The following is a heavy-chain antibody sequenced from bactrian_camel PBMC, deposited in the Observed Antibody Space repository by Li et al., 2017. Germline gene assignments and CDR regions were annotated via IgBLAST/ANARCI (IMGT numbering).Heavy chain of an antibody. D-gene: IGHD2*01. V-gene: IGHV3S53*01. J-gene: IGHJ4*01. CDR3: AADSVNLQLARWYSY. Sequence: VQLVESGGGSVQAGGSLRLSCAASGATYSRNCLAWFRQAPGKEREEVGAVDSDGNTKYYDPVKGRFPISKDNRANTLTLQMNRLKPEDTAVYYCAADSVNLQLARWYSYWGQETQVTVS. CDR2: VDSDGNT. CDR1: GATYSRNC.